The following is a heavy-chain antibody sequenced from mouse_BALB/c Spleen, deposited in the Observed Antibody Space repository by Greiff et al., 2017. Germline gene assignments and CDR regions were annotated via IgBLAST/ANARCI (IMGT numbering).Heavy chain of an antibody. V-gene: IGHV1S56*01. CDR3: ARSDGIYWYFDV. J-gene: IGHJ1*01. CDR2: IYPGNVNT. Sequence: QVQLQQSGPELVKPGASVRISCKASGYTFTSYYIHWVKQRPGQGLEWIGWIYPGNVNTKYNEKFKGKATLTADKSSSTAYMQLSSLTSEDSAVYFCARSDGIYWYFDVWGAGTTVTVSS. CDR1: GYTFTSYY. D-gene: IGHD2-1*01.